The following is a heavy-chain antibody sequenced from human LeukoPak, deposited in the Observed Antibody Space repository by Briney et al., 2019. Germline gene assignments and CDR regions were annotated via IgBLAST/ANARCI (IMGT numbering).Heavy chain of an antibody. D-gene: IGHD4-23*01. J-gene: IGHJ4*02. CDR3: ARGRGPGYGGNSFDY. Sequence: GRSLRLSCAASGFTFSSYAMHWVRQAPGKGLEWVAVISYDGSNKYYADSVKGRFTISRDNSKNTLYLQMNSLRAEDTAVYYCARGRGPGYGGNSFDYWGQGTLVTVSS. V-gene: IGHV3-30-3*01. CDR2: ISYDGSNK. CDR1: GFTFSSYA.